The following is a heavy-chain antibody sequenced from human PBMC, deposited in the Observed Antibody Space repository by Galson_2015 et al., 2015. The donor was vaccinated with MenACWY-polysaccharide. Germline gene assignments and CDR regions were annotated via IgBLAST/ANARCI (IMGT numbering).Heavy chain of an antibody. V-gene: IGHV3-48*01. J-gene: IGHJ4*02. D-gene: IGHD3-10*01. Sequence: SLRLSCAASGFSFSHYCMNWVRQAPGKGLEWVSYIGSGSSAIYYADSVKGRFTISRDNARNSLYLQMNSLRAEDTAVYYCARGFGIWFGELLAFDYWGQGALVTVSS. CDR2: IGSGSSAI. CDR3: ARGFGIWFGELLAFDY. CDR1: GFSFSHYC.